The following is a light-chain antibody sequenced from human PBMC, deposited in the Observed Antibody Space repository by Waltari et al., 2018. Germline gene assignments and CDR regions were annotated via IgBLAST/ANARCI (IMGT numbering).Light chain of an antibody. CDR1: QRVRHN. CDR3: QQYDTWPRT. CDR2: GAS. V-gene: IGKV3-15*01. J-gene: IGKJ1*01. Sequence: EIVLTQSPASLSVSPGERVTLSCRASQRVRHNLAWYPQRPGQPPRLLIQGASTRANGIPARFSGSGSGTEFTLTISSLQSEDFAVYLCQQYDTWPRTFGQGTKVGVK.